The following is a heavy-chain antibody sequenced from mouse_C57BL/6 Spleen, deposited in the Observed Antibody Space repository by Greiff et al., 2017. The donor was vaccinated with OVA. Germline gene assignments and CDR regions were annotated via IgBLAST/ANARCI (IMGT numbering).Heavy chain of an antibody. Sequence: EVKLMESEGGLVQPGSSMKLSCTASGFTFSDYYMAWVRQVPEKGLEWVANINYDGSSTYYLDSLKSRFIISRDNAKNILYLQMSSLKSEDTATYYCARGHDGYPYYFDYWGQGTTLTVSS. D-gene: IGHD2-3*01. V-gene: IGHV5-16*01. CDR3: ARGHDGYPYYFDY. CDR2: INYDGSST. J-gene: IGHJ2*01. CDR1: GFTFSDYY.